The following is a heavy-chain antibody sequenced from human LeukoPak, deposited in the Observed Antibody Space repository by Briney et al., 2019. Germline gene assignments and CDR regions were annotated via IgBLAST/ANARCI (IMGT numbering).Heavy chain of an antibody. V-gene: IGHV4-39*01. CDR1: GGSISRTSHY. J-gene: IGHJ4*02. Sequence: SETLSLTCTVSGGSISRTSHYWAWIRQPPGQGLEWIGNVYYSGTTYYNPSLKSRVTISVDTSKNQFSLKLTSVTAADTAVYYRARQDGYNYAYFDYWGQGTLVTVSS. CDR2: VYYSGTT. D-gene: IGHD5-24*01. CDR3: ARQDGYNYAYFDY.